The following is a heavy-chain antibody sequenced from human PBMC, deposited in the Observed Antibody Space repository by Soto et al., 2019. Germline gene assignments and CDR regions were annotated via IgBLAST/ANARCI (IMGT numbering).Heavy chain of an antibody. CDR2: VYTTGST. J-gene: IGHJ6*02. D-gene: IGHD1-26*01. V-gene: IGHV4-4*07. CDR1: GGSIRSYY. CDR3: AREGASGFGMDV. Sequence: SETLSLTCNVSGGSIRSYYWSWVRQPAGKALEWIGRVYTTGSTNYNPSLRSRVSISVDTSKNQFSLTVTSVTAADTAVYYCAREGASGFGMDVWGQGTTVTVSS.